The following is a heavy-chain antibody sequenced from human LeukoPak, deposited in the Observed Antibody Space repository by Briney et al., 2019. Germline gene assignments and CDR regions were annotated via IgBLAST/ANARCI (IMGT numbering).Heavy chain of an antibody. CDR1: GFTFSSYG. J-gene: IGHJ4*02. D-gene: IGHD3-10*01. CDR2: IRYDGSNK. Sequence: GGSLRLSCAASGFTFSSYGMHWVRQAPGKGLEWVAFIRYDGSNKYYADSVKGRFTISRDNSKNTLYLQMNSLRAEDTAVYYCAKEVLWFGEFPDYWGQGTLVTVSS. CDR3: AKEVLWFGEFPDY. V-gene: IGHV3-30*02.